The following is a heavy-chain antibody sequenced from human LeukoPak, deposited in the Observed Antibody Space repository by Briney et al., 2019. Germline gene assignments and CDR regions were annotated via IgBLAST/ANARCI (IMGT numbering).Heavy chain of an antibody. D-gene: IGHD2-2*02. V-gene: IGHV1-18*01. J-gene: IGHJ4*02. CDR3: ARRRSIGYCSSTSCYTRYFDY. Sequence: ASVKVSCKASGYTFTSYGISWVRQAPGQGLEWMGWISAYNGNTNYAQKLQGRVTMTTDTSTSTAYMELRSLRSDDTAVYYCARRRSIGYCSSTSCYTRYFDYWGQGTLVTVSS. CDR2: ISAYNGNT. CDR1: GYTFTSYG.